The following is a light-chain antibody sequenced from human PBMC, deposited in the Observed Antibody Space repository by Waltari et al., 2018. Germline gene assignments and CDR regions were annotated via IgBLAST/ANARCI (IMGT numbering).Light chain of an antibody. Sequence: QSALTQPASVSASPGQSITISCTGTSSDVGGYDYVSWYQQHPGKAPQLMIYDVNKRPSGVSHRFSASKSCNTASLTIFGLQAEDEADYYCISYTSTTTYVVVGGGTKLTVL. J-gene: IGLJ2*01. CDR1: SSDVGGYDY. CDR2: DVN. CDR3: ISYTSTTTYVV. V-gene: IGLV2-14*03.